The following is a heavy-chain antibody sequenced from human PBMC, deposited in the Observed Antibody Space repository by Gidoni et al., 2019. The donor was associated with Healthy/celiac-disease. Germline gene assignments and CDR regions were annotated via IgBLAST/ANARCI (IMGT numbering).Heavy chain of an antibody. D-gene: IGHD3-10*01. J-gene: IGHJ5*02. Sequence: QLQLQESGSGLVKPSQTLSLTCAVSGGSISRGGYSWSWIRQPPGKGLEWIGYIYHSGSTYYNPSLKSRVTISVDRSKNQFSLKLSSVTAADTAVYYCASYGSGSYWGYNWFDPWGQGTLVTVSS. CDR3: ASYGSGSYWGYNWFDP. CDR2: IYHSGST. V-gene: IGHV4-30-2*01. CDR1: GGSISRGGYS.